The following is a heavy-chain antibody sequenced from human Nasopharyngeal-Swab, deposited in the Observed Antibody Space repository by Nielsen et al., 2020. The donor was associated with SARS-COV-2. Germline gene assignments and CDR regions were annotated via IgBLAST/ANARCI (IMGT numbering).Heavy chain of an antibody. CDR2: ISSSSSYI. CDR1: GFTFSSYN. CDR3: ARGSVAGGL. Sequence: GESLKISCAASGFTFSSYNMNWVRQAPGKGLEWVSSISSSSSYIYYADSVKGRFTISRDNAKNSLYLQMNSLRAEDTAVYYCARGSVAGGLWGQGTLVTVSS. D-gene: IGHD6-19*01. J-gene: IGHJ4*02. V-gene: IGHV3-21*01.